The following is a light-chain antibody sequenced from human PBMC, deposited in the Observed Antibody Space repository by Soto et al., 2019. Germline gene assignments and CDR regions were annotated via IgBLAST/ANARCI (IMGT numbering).Light chain of an antibody. J-gene: IGKJ2*01. CDR1: QSISSH. CDR2: SAS. Sequence: DIQMTQSPSSLSASIGDRVTITCRAGQSISSHLNWYQQKPGEAPKLLIASASSLQSGVPSRFSGSGSGTDFTLTISSLQPEDFATYYCQQSYSTLYTFGQGIKLEIK. CDR3: QQSYSTLYT. V-gene: IGKV1-39*01.